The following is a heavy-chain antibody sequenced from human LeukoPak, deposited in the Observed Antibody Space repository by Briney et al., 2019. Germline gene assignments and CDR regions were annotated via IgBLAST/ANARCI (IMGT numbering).Heavy chain of an antibody. J-gene: IGHJ4*02. CDR1: GFTFSSYS. Sequence: PGGSLRLSCVVSGFTFSSYSMSWVRQASGKGLEWVSSISASSNSISYADSVKGRLTISRDNAKKSLYLQMNSVRAGDTAVYYCARDPGYSSGWFDYWGQGALVTVSS. V-gene: IGHV3-21*01. CDR2: ISASSNSI. D-gene: IGHD6-19*01. CDR3: ARDPGYSSGWFDY.